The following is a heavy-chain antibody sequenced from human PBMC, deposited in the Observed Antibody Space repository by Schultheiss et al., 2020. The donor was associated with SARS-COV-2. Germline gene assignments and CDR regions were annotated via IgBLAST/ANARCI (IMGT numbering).Heavy chain of an antibody. Sequence: SETLSLTCTVSGGSISSGGYYWSWIRQHPGKGLEWIGYIYYSGSTYYNPSLKSRVTISVDTSKNQFSLKLSSVTAADTAVYYCAKQSWDSSSWYGYNWFDPWGQGTLVTVSS. D-gene: IGHD6-13*01. J-gene: IGHJ5*02. CDR2: IYYSGST. V-gene: IGHV4-31*03. CDR3: AKQSWDSSSWYGYNWFDP. CDR1: GGSISSGGYY.